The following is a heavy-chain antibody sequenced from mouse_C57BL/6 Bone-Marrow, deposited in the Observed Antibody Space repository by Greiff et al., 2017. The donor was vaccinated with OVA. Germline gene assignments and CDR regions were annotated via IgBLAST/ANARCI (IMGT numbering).Heavy chain of an antibody. CDR2: INPSTGGT. CDR3: ARIYSNYAYAMDY. Sequence: EVQLVESGPELVKPGASVKISCKASGYSFTGYYMNWVKQSPEKSLEWIGEINPSTGGTTYNQKFKAKATLTVDKSSSTAYMQLKSLTSEDSAVYYCARIYSNYAYAMDYWGQGTSVTVSS. V-gene: IGHV1-42*01. D-gene: IGHD2-5*01. CDR1: GYSFTGYY. J-gene: IGHJ4*01.